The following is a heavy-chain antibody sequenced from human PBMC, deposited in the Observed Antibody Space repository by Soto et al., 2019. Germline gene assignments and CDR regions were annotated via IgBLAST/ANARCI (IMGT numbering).Heavy chain of an antibody. D-gene: IGHD3-22*01. J-gene: IGHJ6*02. CDR3: VKDRDSNSWPSRDV. CDR1: GYTFTRNG. V-gene: IGHV1-18*01. CDR2: ISPKSGSI. Sequence: ASVKVPCKTSGYTFTRNGISWVRQAPGQGLEWMGWISPKSGSIKYAQKFQGRVIMTTDTSTSTAYMEVRSLRSDDTAVYYCVKDRDSNSWPSRDVWGPGTTVTVSS.